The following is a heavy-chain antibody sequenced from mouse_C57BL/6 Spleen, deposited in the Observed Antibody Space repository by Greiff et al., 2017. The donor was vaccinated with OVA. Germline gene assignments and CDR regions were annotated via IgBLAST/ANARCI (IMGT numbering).Heavy chain of an antibody. V-gene: IGHV1-4*01. CDR3: ARSPITTVVVPFDY. D-gene: IGHD1-1*01. J-gene: IGHJ2*01. Sequence: QVQLQQSGAELARPGASVKMSCKASGYTFTSYTMHWVKQRPGQGLEWIGYINPSSGYTKYNQKFKDKATLTADKSSSTAYMQLSSLTSEDSAVYYCARSPITTVVVPFDYWGQGTTLTVSS. CDR2: INPSSGYT. CDR1: GYTFTSYT.